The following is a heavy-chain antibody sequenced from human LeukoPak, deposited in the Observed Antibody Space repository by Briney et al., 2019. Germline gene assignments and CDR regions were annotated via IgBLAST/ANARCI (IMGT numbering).Heavy chain of an antibody. CDR2: INHSGST. CDR1: G. D-gene: IGHD3-16*02. Sequence: SETLSLTCAVYGLRQPPGKGLEWIGAINHSGSTNYNPSLKSRVTISVDTSKNQFSLKLSSVTAADTAVYYCARGGAWGLRLGELSPYYYYYMDVWGKGTTVTVSS. V-gene: IGHV4-34*01. CDR3: ARGGAWGLRLGELSPYYYYYMDV. J-gene: IGHJ6*03.